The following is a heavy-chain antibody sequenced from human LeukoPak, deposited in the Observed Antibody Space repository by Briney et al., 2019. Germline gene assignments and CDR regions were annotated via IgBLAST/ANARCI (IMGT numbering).Heavy chain of an antibody. D-gene: IGHD5-18*01. V-gene: IGHV3-20*04. CDR2: INWNGGST. CDR3: ARRVGTVTEGYYFDY. J-gene: IGHJ4*02. Sequence: GGSLRLSCAASGFTFDDYGMSWVRQAPGKGLEWVSGINWNGGSTGYADSVKGRFTISRDNVKNSLYLQMNSLRAEDTALYYCARRVGTVTEGYYFDYWGQGTLVTVSS. CDR1: GFTFDDYG.